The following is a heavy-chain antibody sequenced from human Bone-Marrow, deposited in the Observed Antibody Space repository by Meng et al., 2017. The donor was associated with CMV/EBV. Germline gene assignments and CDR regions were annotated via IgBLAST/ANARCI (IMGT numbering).Heavy chain of an antibody. Sequence: SETLSLTCSVSGGSISNYYWSWIRQPPGKGLEWIGYIYYSGSTNYNPSLKSRVTISVDTSENQFSLKLSSVTAADTAVYYWARVKVGGPSGRYFDYWGQGTLVTVSS. D-gene: IGHD2-15*01. V-gene: IGHV4-59*01. CDR3: ARVKVGGPSGRYFDY. CDR2: IYYSGST. J-gene: IGHJ4*02. CDR1: GGSISNYY.